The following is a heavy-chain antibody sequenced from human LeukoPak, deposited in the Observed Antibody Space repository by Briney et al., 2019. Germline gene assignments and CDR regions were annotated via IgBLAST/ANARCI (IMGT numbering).Heavy chain of an antibody. V-gene: IGHV4-34*01. Sequence: SETLSLTCAVYGGSFSGYYWSWIRQPPGKGLEWIGEINHSGSTNYNPSLKSRVTISVDTSKNQFSLKLSSVTAADTAVYYCARDPLPLWGFDPWGQGTLVTVSS. CDR1: GGSFSGYY. J-gene: IGHJ5*02. CDR3: ARDPLPLWGFDP. D-gene: IGHD7-27*01. CDR2: INHSGST.